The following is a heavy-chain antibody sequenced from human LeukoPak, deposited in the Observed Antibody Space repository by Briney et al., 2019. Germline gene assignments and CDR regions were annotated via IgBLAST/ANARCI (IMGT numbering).Heavy chain of an antibody. CDR2: IYYSGST. V-gene: IGHV4-59*01. J-gene: IGHJ4*02. CDR3: ARYDSSGYYFDY. D-gene: IGHD3-22*01. Sequence: SETLSLTCTVSGGSISSYYWSWIRQPPGKGLEWIGYIYYSGSTNYNPSLKSRVTISVDTSKNQFSLKLSSLTAADTAVYYCARYDSSGYYFDYRGQGTLVTVSS. CDR1: GGSISSYY.